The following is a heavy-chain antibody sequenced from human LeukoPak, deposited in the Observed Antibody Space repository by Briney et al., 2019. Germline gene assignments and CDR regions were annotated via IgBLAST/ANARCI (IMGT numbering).Heavy chain of an antibody. J-gene: IGHJ3*02. Sequence: GESLKISCKGSGYSFTSYWIGWVRQMPGKGLEWMGIIYPGDSDTRYSPSFQGQVTISADKSISTAYLQWSSLKASDTAMYYCVRQADIVVVPAAISAFDIWGQGTMVTVSS. CDR2: IYPGDSDT. CDR3: VRQADIVVVPAAISAFDI. V-gene: IGHV5-51*01. CDR1: GYSFTSYW. D-gene: IGHD2-2*01.